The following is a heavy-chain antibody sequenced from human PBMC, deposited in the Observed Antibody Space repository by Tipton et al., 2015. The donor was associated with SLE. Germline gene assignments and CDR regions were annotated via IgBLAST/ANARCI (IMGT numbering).Heavy chain of an antibody. V-gene: IGHV4-38-2*02. J-gene: IGHJ6*03. CDR3: ASFPYGYYMDV. CDR1: GYSISSGSY. Sequence: TLSLTCTVSGYSISSGSYWGWIRQPPGKGLDWIGSIYHSGSTYYNPSLESRVTISVDTSKNQFSLKLNSVTAADTAVYYCASFPYGYYMDVWGKGTTVTVSS. D-gene: IGHD2-8*01. CDR2: IYHSGST.